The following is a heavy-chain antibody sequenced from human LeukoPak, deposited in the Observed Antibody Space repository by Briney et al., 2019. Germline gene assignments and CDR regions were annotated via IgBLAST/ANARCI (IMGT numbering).Heavy chain of an antibody. CDR3: AKGEMATIAFFDY. CDR1: GFTFSSYA. V-gene: IGHV3-23*01. Sequence: PGGSLRLSCAASGFTFSSYAMSWVRQAPGKGLEWVSAISGSGGSTYYADSVKGRFTISRDNSKNTLYLQMNCLRAEDTAVYYCAKGEMATIAFFDYWGQGTLVTVSS. CDR2: ISGSGGST. J-gene: IGHJ4*02. D-gene: IGHD5-24*01.